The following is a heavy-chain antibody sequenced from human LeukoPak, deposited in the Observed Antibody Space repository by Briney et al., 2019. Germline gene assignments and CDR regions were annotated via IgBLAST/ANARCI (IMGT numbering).Heavy chain of an antibody. CDR2: INFSSSYI. D-gene: IGHD3-16*01. CDR3: ARESARGIYGLDV. V-gene: IGHV3-21*01. CDR1: GFTFSSYS. J-gene: IGHJ6*02. Sequence: GGSLRLSCAASGFTFSSYSMNWVRQAPGKGLEWVSCINFSSSYIYYADSVKGRFTVSRDNAKNSLYLQMNSLEAEDTAVYYCARESARGIYGLDVWGQGTTVTVSS.